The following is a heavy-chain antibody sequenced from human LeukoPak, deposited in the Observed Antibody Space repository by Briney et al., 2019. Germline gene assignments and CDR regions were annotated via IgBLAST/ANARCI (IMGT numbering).Heavy chain of an antibody. CDR2: MYYSGST. J-gene: IGHJ4*02. CDR1: GYSISSGYY. V-gene: IGHV4-38-2*02. Sequence: PSETLSLTCTVSGYSISSGYYWGWIRQPPGKGLEWIGSMYYSGSTYYNPSLKSRVTVSVDTSKNQFSLKLSSVTAADTAVYYCARQAVASRVFDYWGQGTLVTVSS. D-gene: IGHD6-19*01. CDR3: ARQAVASRVFDY.